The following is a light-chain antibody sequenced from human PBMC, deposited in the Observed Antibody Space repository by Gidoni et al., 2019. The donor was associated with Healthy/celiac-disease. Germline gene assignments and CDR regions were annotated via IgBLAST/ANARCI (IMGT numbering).Light chain of an antibody. CDR1: KLGDKY. Sequence: SYELPQTPSVSVSPGQTASITCSGDKLGDKYACWYQQKPGQSPVLVIYQDSKRPSGIPERFSGSNSGNTATLTISGTQAMDEADYYCQAWDSSTVVFGGGTKLTVL. CDR3: QAWDSSTVV. CDR2: QDS. V-gene: IGLV3-1*01. J-gene: IGLJ2*01.